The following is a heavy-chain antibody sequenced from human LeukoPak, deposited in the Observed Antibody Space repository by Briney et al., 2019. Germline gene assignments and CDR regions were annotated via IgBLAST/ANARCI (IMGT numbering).Heavy chain of an antibody. CDR2: ITASDTTK. J-gene: IGHJ5*02. D-gene: IGHD6-13*01. CDR3: AAASAFSSSWRS. V-gene: IGHV3-48*01. Sequence: GGSLRLSCAASGLTFSSYNMNWVRQAPGKGPEWVAYITASDTTKYYADSVKGRFTIYRDNAKKSLFLQMNSLRAEDTAVYYCAAASAFSSSWRSWGQGTVVSVSS. CDR1: GLTFSSYN.